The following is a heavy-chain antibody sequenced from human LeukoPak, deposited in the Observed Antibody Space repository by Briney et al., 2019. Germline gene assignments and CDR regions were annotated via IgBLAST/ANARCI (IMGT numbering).Heavy chain of an antibody. J-gene: IGHJ4*02. V-gene: IGHV4-59*12. CDR3: ARAGRELLRRYFDY. D-gene: IGHD1-26*01. CDR2: IYYSGST. CDR1: GGSISSYY. Sequence: SETLSLTCTVSGGSISSYYWSWILQPPGKGLEWIGYIYYSGSTYYNPPLKSRVTISVDTSKNQFSLKLSSVTAADTAVYYCARAGRELLRRYFDYWGQGTLVTVSS.